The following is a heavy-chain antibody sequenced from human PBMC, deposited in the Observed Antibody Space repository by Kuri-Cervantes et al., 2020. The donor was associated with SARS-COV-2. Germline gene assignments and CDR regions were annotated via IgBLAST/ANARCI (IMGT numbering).Heavy chain of an antibody. CDR1: GGSFSGYY. J-gene: IGHJ4*02. CDR3: ARMVGVGYSYGYPFDY. D-gene: IGHD5-18*01. V-gene: IGHV4-34*01. CDR2: INHSGST. Sequence: ESLKISCAVYGGSFSGYYWSWIRQPPGKGLEWIGEINHSGSTNYNPSLKSRVTVSVDTSKNQFSLKLSSVTAADTAVYYCARMVGVGYSYGYPFDYWGQGTLVTVSS.